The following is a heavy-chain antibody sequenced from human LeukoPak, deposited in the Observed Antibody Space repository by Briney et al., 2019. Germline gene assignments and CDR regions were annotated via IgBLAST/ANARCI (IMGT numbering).Heavy chain of an antibody. CDR2: INPSDDST. J-gene: IGHJ4*02. D-gene: IGHD3-22*01. CDR3: ARAYYESSAYRHAVYFDY. V-gene: IGHV1-46*02. Sequence: GASVKGSCKASGYTFNSSYMHWVRQAPGQGLEWMGIINPSDDSTRYAQKFQGRVTMTKDTSTNTVYMHLSSLSSDDTAVYYCARAYYESSAYRHAVYFDYWGQGTLVTVSS. CDR1: GYTFNSSY.